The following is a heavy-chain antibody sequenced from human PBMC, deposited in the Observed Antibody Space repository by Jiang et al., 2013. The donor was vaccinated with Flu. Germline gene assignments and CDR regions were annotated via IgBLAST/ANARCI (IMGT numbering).Heavy chain of an antibody. Sequence: QLLESGGGLVQPGGSLRLSCAASGFTFDKYAMSWVRQAPGKGLEWVSGISGSGGSTNNADSVKGRCTISRDNSKNMLYLQMNSLRADDTAVYYCAKDRYCSVTSCSAGSAFDIWGQGTMVTVSS. V-gene: IGHV3-23*01. D-gene: IGHD2-2*01. J-gene: IGHJ3*02. CDR1: GFTFDKYA. CDR3: AKDRYCSVTSCSAGSAFDI. CDR2: ISGSGGST.